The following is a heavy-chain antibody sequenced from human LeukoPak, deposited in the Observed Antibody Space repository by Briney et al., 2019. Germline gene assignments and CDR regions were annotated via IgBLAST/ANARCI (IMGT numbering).Heavy chain of an antibody. CDR2: IYFSGNT. D-gene: IGHD3-10*01. Sequence: PSETLSLTCTVSGGSIRSNSYYWGWIRQPPGKGLEWIGSIYFSGNTYYNPSLKSRVTISVDTSKNQFSLKLSSVTAADTAVYYCATGSSRYYYYMDVWGKGTPVTVSS. J-gene: IGHJ6*03. CDR1: GGSIRSNSYY. CDR3: ATGSSRYYYYMDV. V-gene: IGHV4-39*01.